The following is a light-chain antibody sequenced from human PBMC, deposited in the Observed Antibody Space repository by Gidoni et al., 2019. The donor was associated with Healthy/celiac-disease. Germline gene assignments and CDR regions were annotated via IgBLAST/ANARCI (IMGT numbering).Light chain of an antibody. CDR2: GNT. CDR3: QSFDSSLRGPV. V-gene: IGLV1-40*01. J-gene: IGLJ2*01. Sequence: QSVLTQPPSISGAPGQRVTISCTGRRSNFGAGYDVHLYQQLPGTTPRLLLYGNTLRPSGVPYRFSASKSGTSASLAITGLQAEDEATYYCQSFDSSLRGPVFGGGTRLTVL. CDR1: RSNFGAGYD.